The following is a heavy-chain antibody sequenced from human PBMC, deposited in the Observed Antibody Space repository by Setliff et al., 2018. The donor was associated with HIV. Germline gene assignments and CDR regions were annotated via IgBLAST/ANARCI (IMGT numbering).Heavy chain of an antibody. J-gene: IGHJ6*02. V-gene: IGHV3-23*01. CDR2: FGYSGSDT. CDR1: GFTFYTYA. D-gene: IGHD3-16*01. CDR3: ARALRLISPARTWDA. Sequence: GGSLRLSCAASGFTFYTYAMSWVRQAPGKGLEWVSTFGYSGSDTYYADSVKGRFTISRDNSKGILYLQMNSLRAEDTALYFCARALRLISPARTWDAWGQGTTVTVSS.